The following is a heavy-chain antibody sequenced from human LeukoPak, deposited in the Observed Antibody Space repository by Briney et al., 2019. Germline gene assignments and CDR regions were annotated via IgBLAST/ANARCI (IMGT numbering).Heavy chain of an antibody. J-gene: IGHJ5*02. CDR1: GYIFTGYD. Sequence: GASVKVSCKASGYIFTGYDINWVRQAPGQGLEWMGWINLNSGGTNYAQKFQGRVTMTRDTSISTVYMELSRLGSDDTAVYYCARNDWNDPWFDPWGQGTLVTVSS. V-gene: IGHV1-2*02. D-gene: IGHD1-1*01. CDR2: INLNSGGT. CDR3: ARNDWNDPWFDP.